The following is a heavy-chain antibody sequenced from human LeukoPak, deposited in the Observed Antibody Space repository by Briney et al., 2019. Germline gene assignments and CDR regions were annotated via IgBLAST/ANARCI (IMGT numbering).Heavy chain of an antibody. J-gene: IGHJ6*03. D-gene: IGHD1-26*01. CDR1: GFTFSNYW. Sequence: GGSLRLSCAASGFTFSNYWMHWVRKAPRKGLVWVSRINSDGSSTSYADSVKGRFTISRDNAKNTLYLQMNSLRAEDTAVHYCARVSSGSYFGYYYYYMDVWGKGTTVTVSS. V-gene: IGHV3-74*01. CDR2: INSDGSST. CDR3: ARVSSGSYFGYYYYYMDV.